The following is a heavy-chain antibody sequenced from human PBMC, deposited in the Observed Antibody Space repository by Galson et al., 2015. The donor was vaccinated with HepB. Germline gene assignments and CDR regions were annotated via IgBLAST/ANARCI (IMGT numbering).Heavy chain of an antibody. CDR2: ISAYNGNT. CDR3: ARDSAVVNGSYYYYGMDV. CDR1: GYTFTSYG. V-gene: IGHV1-18*01. Sequence: SVKVSCKASGYTFTSYGISWVRQAPGQGLEWMGWISAYNGNTNYAQKLQGRVTMTTDTSTSTTYMELRSLRSDDTAVYYCARDSAVVNGSYYYYGMDVWGQGTTVTVSS. J-gene: IGHJ6*02. D-gene: IGHD2-8*02.